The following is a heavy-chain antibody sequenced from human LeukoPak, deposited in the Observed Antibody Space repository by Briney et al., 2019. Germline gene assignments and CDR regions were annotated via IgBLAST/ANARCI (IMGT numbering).Heavy chain of an antibody. J-gene: IGHJ5*02. CDR2: IYYSGST. Sequence: SETLSLTCTVSGGSISSSSYYWGWIRQPPGKGLEWIGSIYYSGSTYYNPSLKSRVTISVDTSKNQFSLKLSSVTAADTSVYYCARHFYSWDPNNLFDPWGQGTLVTVSS. V-gene: IGHV4-39*01. CDR3: ARHFYSWDPNNLFDP. D-gene: IGHD5-18*01. CDR1: GGSISSSSYY.